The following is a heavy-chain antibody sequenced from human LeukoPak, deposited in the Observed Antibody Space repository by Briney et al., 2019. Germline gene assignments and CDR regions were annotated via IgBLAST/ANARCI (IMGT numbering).Heavy chain of an antibody. V-gene: IGHV1-24*01. CDR3: FGSGSYYVDAFDI. CDR1: GYTLTELS. Sequence: GASVKVSCKVSGYTLTELSMHWVRQAPGKGLEWMGGFDPEDGETIYAQKFQGRVTMTEDTSTDTAYMELSSPRSEDTAVYYCFGSGSYYVDAFDIWGQGTMVTVSS. CDR2: FDPEDGET. D-gene: IGHD3-10*01. J-gene: IGHJ3*02.